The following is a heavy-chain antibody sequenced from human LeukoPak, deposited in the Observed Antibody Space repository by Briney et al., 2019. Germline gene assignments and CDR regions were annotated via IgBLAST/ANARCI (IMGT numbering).Heavy chain of an antibody. CDR3: ARIAVAAYYYYYMDV. CDR1: GYSFTSYW. V-gene: IGHV5-51*01. J-gene: IGHJ6*03. D-gene: IGHD6-19*01. CDR2: IYPGDSDT. Sequence: GESLKISCKGSGYSFTSYWIGWVRQMPGKGLEWMGIIYPGDSDTRYSPSFQGQVTISADKSISTAYLQWSSLKASDTAMYYCARIAVAAYYYYYMDVWGKGTTVTVSS.